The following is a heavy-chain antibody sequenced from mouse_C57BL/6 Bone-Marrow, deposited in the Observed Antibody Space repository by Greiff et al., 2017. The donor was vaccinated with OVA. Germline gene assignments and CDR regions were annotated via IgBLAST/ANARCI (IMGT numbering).Heavy chain of an antibody. CDR3: ASLYDSSSYYFDY. D-gene: IGHD1-1*01. Sequence: QVQLQQSGAELVRPGTSVKMSCKASGYAFTNYWIGWAKQRPGHGLEWIGDIYPGGGYTHYNGKFKGKATLTAAKSSSTAYMQFSSLTSEASAVFYGASLYDSSSYYFDYWGQGTTHTVSS. CDR2: IYPGGGYT. CDR1: GYAFTNYW. J-gene: IGHJ2*01. V-gene: IGHV1-63*01.